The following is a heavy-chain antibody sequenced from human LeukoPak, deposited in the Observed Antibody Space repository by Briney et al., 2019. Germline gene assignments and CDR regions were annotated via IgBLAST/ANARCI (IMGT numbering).Heavy chain of an antibody. CDR2: IWYDGSNQ. D-gene: IGHD3-10*01. J-gene: IGHJ4*02. V-gene: IGHV3-33*01. CDR1: GLRFRNYG. CDR3: ARGPGALLH. Sequence: GGSLRLSCAASGLRFRNYGMHWVRQAPGKGLEWVAVIWYDGSNQYYVDSVKGRFTVSRDNAKNTLYLQMNSLRAEDTAVYYCARGPGALLHWGQGILVTVSS.